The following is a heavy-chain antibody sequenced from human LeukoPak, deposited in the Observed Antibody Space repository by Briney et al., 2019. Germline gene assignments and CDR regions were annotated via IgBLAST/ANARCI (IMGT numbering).Heavy chain of an antibody. CDR1: GGSISGYY. J-gene: IGHJ4*02. D-gene: IGHD6-13*01. Sequence: SETLSLTCTVSGGSISGYYWSWIRQPAGQGLEWIGRIYSNGDTRYNPSLKSRVTMSVDTSKNQLSLKLGPVTAADTAVYYCARAAGAAGGKYFDYWGQGTLVTVSS. CDR2: IYSNGDT. V-gene: IGHV4-4*07. CDR3: ARAAGAAGGKYFDY.